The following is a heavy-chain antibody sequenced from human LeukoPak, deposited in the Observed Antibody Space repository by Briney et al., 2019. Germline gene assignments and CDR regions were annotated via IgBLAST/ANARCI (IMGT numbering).Heavy chain of an antibody. Sequence: ASVKVSCKTSGYTFTDFSVHWVRQAPGQGLEWMGIINPTGGSAGFAQKFQGRVTMTRDMSTSTVYMELSSLRSEDTAVYYCARAPGDASWAMRRYYFDPWGRGSLVIVS. CDR1: GYTFTDFS. V-gene: IGHV1-46*01. J-gene: IGHJ5*02. CDR3: ARAPGDASWAMRRYYFDP. CDR2: INPTGGSA. D-gene: IGHD1-26*01.